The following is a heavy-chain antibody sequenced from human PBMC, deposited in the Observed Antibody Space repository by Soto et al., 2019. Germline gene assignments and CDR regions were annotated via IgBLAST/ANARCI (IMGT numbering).Heavy chain of an antibody. Sequence: PSETLSLTCAVSGGSISSSNWWSWVRQPPGKGLEWIGEIYHSGSTNYNPSLKSRVTISVDKSKNQFSLKLSSVTAADTAVYYCARDSGGSQHDMYDWGKGNMVPVSS. CDR2: IYHSGST. CDR3: ARDSGGSQHDMYD. V-gene: IGHV4-4*02. D-gene: IGHD1-26*01. J-gene: IGHJ4*02. CDR1: GGSISSSNW.